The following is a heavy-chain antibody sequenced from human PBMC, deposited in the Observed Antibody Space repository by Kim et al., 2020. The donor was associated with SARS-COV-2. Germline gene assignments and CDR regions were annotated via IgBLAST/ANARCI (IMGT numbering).Heavy chain of an antibody. V-gene: IGHV3-23*01. Sequence: GGSLRLSCAATGFTFSSYAMSWVRQAPGKGLEWVSAISGSGANTYYADSVRGRFTISRDKSKNTLYLQMNSLRAEDTAVYYCAKSRGFGEHFYYYYGMDVWGQGTTVIVSS. J-gene: IGHJ6*02. CDR2: ISGSGANT. D-gene: IGHD3-10*01. CDR1: GFTFSSYA. CDR3: AKSRGFGEHFYYYYGMDV.